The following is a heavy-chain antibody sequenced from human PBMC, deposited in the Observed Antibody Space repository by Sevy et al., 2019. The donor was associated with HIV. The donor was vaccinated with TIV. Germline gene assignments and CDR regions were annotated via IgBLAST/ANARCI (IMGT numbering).Heavy chain of an antibody. CDR2: IYHSGST. V-gene: IGHV4-38-2*02. J-gene: IGHJ2*01. CDR3: ARGVGYDSICWYFDL. D-gene: IGHD3-22*01. CDR1: GYSISSGYY. Sequence: SETLSLTCTVSGYSISSGYYWGWIRQPPGKGLEWIGSIYHSGSTYYNPSLKSRVTISVDTSKNQFSLKLSSVTAADTAVYYCARGVGYDSICWYFDLWGRGTLVTVSS.